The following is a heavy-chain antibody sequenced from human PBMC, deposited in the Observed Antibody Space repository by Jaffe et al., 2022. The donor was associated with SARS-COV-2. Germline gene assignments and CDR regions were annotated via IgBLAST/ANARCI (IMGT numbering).Heavy chain of an antibody. V-gene: IGHV4-34*01. J-gene: IGHJ6*03. Sequence: QVQLQQWGAGLLKPSETLSLTCAVYGGSFSGYYWSWIRQPPGKGLEWIGEINHSGSTNYNPSLKSRVTISVDTSKNQFSLKLSSVTAADTAVYYCARGLNYYDSSGYSLYYYYYYMDVWGKGTTVTVSS. D-gene: IGHD3-22*01. CDR1: GGSFSGYY. CDR3: ARGLNYYDSSGYSLYYYYYYMDV. CDR2: INHSGST.